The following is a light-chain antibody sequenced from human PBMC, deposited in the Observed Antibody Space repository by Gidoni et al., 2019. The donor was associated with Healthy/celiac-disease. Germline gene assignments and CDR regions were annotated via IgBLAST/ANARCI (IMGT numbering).Light chain of an antibody. Sequence: ATRLNQSPSSLSASVGDRGTITCRASQSISSALAWYQQKPGKAPKLLIYDASSLASGVPPRFSGSGSGTDFTLTISSLQPEDFATYYCQQFNNYPLTFGGGTKVEIK. J-gene: IGKJ4*01. CDR2: DAS. CDR1: QSISSA. V-gene: IGKV1D-13*01. CDR3: QQFNNYPLT.